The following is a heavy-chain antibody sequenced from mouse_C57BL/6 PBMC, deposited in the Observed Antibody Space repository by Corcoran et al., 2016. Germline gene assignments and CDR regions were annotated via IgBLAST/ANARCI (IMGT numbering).Heavy chain of an antibody. CDR2: INPNNGGT. V-gene: IGHV1-26*01. Sequence: EVQLQQSGPELVKPGASVKISCKASGYTFTDYYMNWVKQSHGKSLEWIGDINPNNGGTSYNQKFKGKATLTVDKSSSTAYMELRSLTSEDSAVYYCARWERGNYIYFDYWGQGTTLTVSS. J-gene: IGHJ2*01. CDR1: GYTFTDYY. D-gene: IGHD2-1*01. CDR3: ARWERGNYIYFDY.